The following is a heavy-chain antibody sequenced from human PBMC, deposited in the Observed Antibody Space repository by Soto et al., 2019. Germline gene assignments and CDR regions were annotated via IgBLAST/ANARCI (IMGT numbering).Heavy chain of an antibody. CDR1: GGSINSNY. Sequence: QVQLQESGPGLVKPSETLSLTCSVSGGSINSNYWSWIRQPPGKGLECIGYIYYSGSTNYNPTLKSRVTISVDTSKNQFSLKLSSVTAADTAVYFCARTYSGSFGRHAFDIWGQGTMVTVSS. V-gene: IGHV4-59*01. CDR2: IYYSGST. J-gene: IGHJ3*02. D-gene: IGHD3-10*01. CDR3: ARTYSGSFGRHAFDI.